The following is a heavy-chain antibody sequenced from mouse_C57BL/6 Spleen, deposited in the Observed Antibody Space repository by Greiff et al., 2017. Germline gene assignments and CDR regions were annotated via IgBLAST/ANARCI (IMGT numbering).Heavy chain of an antibody. CDR3: ARGLSYYYGSSAWFAY. Sequence: VQLQQPGTELVKPGASVKLSCKASGYTFTSYWMHWVKQRPGQGLEWIGNINPSNGGTNYNEKFKSKATLTVDKSSSTAYMQLSSLTSEDSAVYYCARGLSYYYGSSAWFAYWGQGTLVTVSA. V-gene: IGHV1-53*01. CDR1: GYTFTSYW. CDR2: INPSNGGT. D-gene: IGHD1-1*01. J-gene: IGHJ3*01.